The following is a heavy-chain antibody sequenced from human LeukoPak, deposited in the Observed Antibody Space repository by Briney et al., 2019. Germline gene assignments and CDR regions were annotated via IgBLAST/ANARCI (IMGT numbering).Heavy chain of an antibody. J-gene: IGHJ4*02. CDR2: IISDGSST. CDR3: ARDGSLPDY. V-gene: IGHV3-74*01. Sequence: PGGSLRLSCAASGFTFSDYWMHWVRQTPGEGLVWVSRIISDGSSTSYADSVKGRFTISRDNPKNTLYLQMNSLRVEDTAVYYCARDGSLPDYWGQGTLVTVSS. CDR1: GFTFSDYW.